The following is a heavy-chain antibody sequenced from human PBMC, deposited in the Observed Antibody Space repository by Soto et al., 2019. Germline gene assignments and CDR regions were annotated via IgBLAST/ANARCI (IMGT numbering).Heavy chain of an antibody. D-gene: IGHD3-10*01. Sequence: PGGSLRLSCAASGFTFSNAWMNWVRQAPGKGLEWVGRIKSETDGGTTDYAAPVKGRFTISRDDSKNTLYLQINNVKTEDTAVYSCTTDSRFTVVRGVDYYGMDVWGQGTKVTVSS. CDR1: GFTFSNAW. J-gene: IGHJ6*01. V-gene: IGHV3-15*01. CDR3: TTDSRFTVVRGVDYYGMDV. CDR2: IKSETDGGTT.